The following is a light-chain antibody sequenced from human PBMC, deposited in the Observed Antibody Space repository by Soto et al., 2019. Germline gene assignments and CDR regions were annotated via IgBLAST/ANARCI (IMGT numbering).Light chain of an antibody. J-gene: IGLJ1*01. CDR3: SSYAGTPFV. CDR1: SSDVGRYNY. Sequence: LTQPPSASGSPGQSVTISCTGTSSDVGRYNYVSWYQQHPGKAPKLMISEVNKRASGVPDRFSGSKSGNTASLTVSGLQAEDEADYYCSSYAGTPFVFGTGTKVTVL. V-gene: IGLV2-8*01. CDR2: EVN.